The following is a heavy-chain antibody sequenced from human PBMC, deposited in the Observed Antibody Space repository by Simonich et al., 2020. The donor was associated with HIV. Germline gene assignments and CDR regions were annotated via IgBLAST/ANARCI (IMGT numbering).Heavy chain of an antibody. CDR3: VREALVRGVSSKGGFDP. CDR1: GFTLSSYA. J-gene: IGHJ5*02. Sequence: QVQLVESGGGVVQPGRSLRLSCAASGFTLSSYAMHWVREAPGKGLEWVAVISYDGSNKYYADSVKGRFTISRGNAKNTLYLQMNSLRVEDTAVYYCVREALVRGVSSKGGFDPWGQGTLVTVSS. D-gene: IGHD3-10*01. CDR2: ISYDGSNK. V-gene: IGHV3-30*07.